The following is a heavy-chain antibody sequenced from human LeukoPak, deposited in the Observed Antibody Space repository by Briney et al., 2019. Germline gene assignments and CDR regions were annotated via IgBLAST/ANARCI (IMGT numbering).Heavy chain of an antibody. CDR1: GGSFSGYY. D-gene: IGHD3-16*02. CDR2: INHSGST. V-gene: IGHV4-34*01. J-gene: IGHJ4*02. CDR3: ARGSIYYDYVWGSYRLCFDY. Sequence: SETPSLTCAVYGGSFSGYYWSWIRQPLGKGLEWIGEINHSGSTNYNPSLKNRVTISVDTSKTQFSLKLSSVTAADTAVYYCARGSIYYDYVWGSYRLCFDYWGQGTLVTVSS.